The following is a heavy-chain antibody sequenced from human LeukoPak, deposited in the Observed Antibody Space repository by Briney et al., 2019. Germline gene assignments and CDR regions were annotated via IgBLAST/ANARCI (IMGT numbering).Heavy chain of an antibody. J-gene: IGHJ6*03. D-gene: IGHD3-10*01. CDR1: GGTLSSYA. V-gene: IGHV1-69*05. CDR3: ARVSTMVRGVIPCYYMDV. CDR2: IMPIFGTA. Sequence: ASVKVSCKASGGTLSSYAISWVRQAPGQGLEWMGGIMPIFGTANYAQKFQGRVTITTDESTSTAYMELSSLRSEDTAVYYCARVSTMVRGVIPCYYMDVWGKGTTVTISS.